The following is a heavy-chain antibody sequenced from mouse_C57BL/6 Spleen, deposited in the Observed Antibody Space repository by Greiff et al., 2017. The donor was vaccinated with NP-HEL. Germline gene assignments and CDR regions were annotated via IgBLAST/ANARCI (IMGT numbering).Heavy chain of an antibody. CDR2: IYPGNSDT. V-gene: IGHV1-5*01. CDR3: TRNPYYSNYPWFAY. Sequence: EVQLQQSGTVLARPGASVKMSCKTSGYTFTSYWMHWVKQRPGQGLEWIGAIYPGNSDTSYNQKFKGKAKLTAVTSASTAYMELSSLTNEDSAVYYGTRNPYYSNYPWFAYWGQGTLVTVSA. J-gene: IGHJ3*01. CDR1: GYTFTSYW. D-gene: IGHD2-5*01.